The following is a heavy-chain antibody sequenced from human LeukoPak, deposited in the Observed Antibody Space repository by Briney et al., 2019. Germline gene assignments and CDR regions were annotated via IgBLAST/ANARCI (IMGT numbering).Heavy chain of an antibody. Sequence: PSETLSLTCTVSGGPINSTRYYWVWIRPPTGQGLEWIGSIYYSGDNHYNPSLRSRVTISVDTSKNQFSLRMHSMTAADTSFYYCATGSMTTRYYYYFNMDVWGPGTTVTVSS. V-gene: IGHV4-39*01. D-gene: IGHD4-11*01. CDR1: GGPINSTRYY. CDR3: ATGSMTTRYYYYFNMDV. CDR2: IYYSGDN. J-gene: IGHJ6*03.